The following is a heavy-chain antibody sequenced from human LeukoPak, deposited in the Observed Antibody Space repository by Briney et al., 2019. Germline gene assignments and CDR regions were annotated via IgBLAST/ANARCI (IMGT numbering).Heavy chain of an antibody. V-gene: IGHV1-8*01. J-gene: IGHJ3*02. CDR3: ARGLRYFDWLLRNPDAFDI. D-gene: IGHD3-9*01. Sequence: ASVKVSCKASGYTFTSYDINWVRQATGQGLEWMGWMNPNSGNTGYAQKFQGRVTMTRNTSISTAYMELSSLRSEDTAVYYCARGLRYFDWLLRNPDAFDIWGQGTMVTVSS. CDR2: MNPNSGNT. CDR1: GYTFTSYD.